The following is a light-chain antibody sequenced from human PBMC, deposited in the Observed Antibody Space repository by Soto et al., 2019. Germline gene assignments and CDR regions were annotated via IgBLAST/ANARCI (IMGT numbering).Light chain of an antibody. Sequence: QTVLTQPPSVSGAPGQRVTISCTGSSSNIGAGYDVHWYQQLPGTAPKLLIYGNSNRASGVPDRFSGSKSGTSASLAITGLQAEDEADYYCQSSDSSLSGLSVVFGGGTKLTVL. CDR1: SSNIGAGYD. V-gene: IGLV1-40*01. J-gene: IGLJ2*01. CDR2: GNS. CDR3: QSSDSSLSGLSVV.